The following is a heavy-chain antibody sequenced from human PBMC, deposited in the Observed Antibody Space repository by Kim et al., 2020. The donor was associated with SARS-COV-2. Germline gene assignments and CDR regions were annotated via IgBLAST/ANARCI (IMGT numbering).Heavy chain of an antibody. CDR3: TRGFGSETNY. Sequence: NADGTNTGYADSVKGRFTISRDNAKNTLYLQMNSLRVEDTAVYYCTRGFGSETNYWGQGSLVIVST. J-gene: IGHJ4*02. CDR2: NADGTNT. D-gene: IGHD3-10*01. V-gene: IGHV3-74*01.